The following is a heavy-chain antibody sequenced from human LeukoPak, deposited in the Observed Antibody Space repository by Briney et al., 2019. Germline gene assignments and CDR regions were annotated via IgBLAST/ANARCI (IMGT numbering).Heavy chain of an antibody. V-gene: IGHV4-59*01. CDR3: ARSGRYGSFVVGRNWFLP. D-gene: IGHD2-2*01. J-gene: IGHJ5*02. CDR2: TYYSGST. Sequence: SETLSLTSTDSGGSISSYYWSWIRQPPGKGRKWIGYTYYSGSTNYNTSLKSRATISVATSKNQLSVKLSSVTAADTAVYYCARSGRYGSFVVGRNWFLPWGEGTLVSVFS. CDR1: GGSISSYY.